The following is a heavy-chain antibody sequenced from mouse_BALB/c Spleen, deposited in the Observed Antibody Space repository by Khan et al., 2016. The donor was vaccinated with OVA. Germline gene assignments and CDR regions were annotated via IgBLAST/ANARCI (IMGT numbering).Heavy chain of an antibody. J-gene: IGHJ3*01. D-gene: IGHD2-4*01. Sequence: QVQLQQSGPGLVQPSQSLSISCTVSGFSLNNYSVHWVRQSPGQGLEWLGVIWSAGSTDYNAAFISRMTISKDNSRNHIFLRMTCLQPTATAIYYWARSGYDYGRGALIPYWGQGTLVTSSA. V-gene: IGHV2-2*02. CDR1: GFSLNNYS. CDR2: IWSAGST. CDR3: ARSGYDYGRGALIPY.